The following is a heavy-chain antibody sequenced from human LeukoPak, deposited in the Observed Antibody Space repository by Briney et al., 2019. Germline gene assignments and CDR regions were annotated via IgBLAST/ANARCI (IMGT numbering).Heavy chain of an antibody. CDR3: ARVMVVAASFGY. CDR1: GFTFSSYG. J-gene: IGHJ4*02. D-gene: IGHD2-15*01. V-gene: IGHV3-33*01. CDR2: IWYDGSNK. Sequence: GRSLRLSCAASGFTFSSYGMHWVRQAPGKGLEWVAVIWYDGSNKYYADSVKGRFTISRDNSKNTLYLQMNSLRAEDAAVYYCARVMVVAASFGYWGQGTLVTVSS.